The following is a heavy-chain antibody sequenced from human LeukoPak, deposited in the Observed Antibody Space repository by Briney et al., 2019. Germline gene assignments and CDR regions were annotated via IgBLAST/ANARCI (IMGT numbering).Heavy chain of an antibody. Sequence: ASVKVSCKASGYTFTTYNINWVRQAPGQGLEWMGWISGYNGNTNYAQKLQGRVTMTTDTSTSTAYMELRSLKSDDTAVYYCARLSVATRNPSDYWGQGTLVTVSS. CDR1: GYTFTTYN. D-gene: IGHD5-12*01. V-gene: IGHV1-18*01. J-gene: IGHJ4*02. CDR3: ARLSVATRNPSDY. CDR2: ISGYNGNT.